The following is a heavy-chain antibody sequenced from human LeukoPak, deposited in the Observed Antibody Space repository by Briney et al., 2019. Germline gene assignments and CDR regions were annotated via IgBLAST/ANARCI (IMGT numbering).Heavy chain of an antibody. CDR2: INPNSGDT. J-gene: IGHJ4*02. Sequence: ASVKVSCKASGYTFTGYYMHWVRQAPGQGLEWMGWINPNSGDTNYAQKFQGRVTMTRDTSISTAYMELSRLRSDDTAVYYCARAEYGSGSYHPDYWGQGTLVTVSS. CDR3: ARAEYGSGSYHPDY. D-gene: IGHD3-10*01. CDR1: GYTFTGYY. V-gene: IGHV1-2*02.